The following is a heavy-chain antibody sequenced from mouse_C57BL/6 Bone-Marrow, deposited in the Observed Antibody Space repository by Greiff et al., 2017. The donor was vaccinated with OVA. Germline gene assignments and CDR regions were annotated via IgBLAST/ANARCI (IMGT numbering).Heavy chain of an antibody. Sequence: QVQLQQSGAELARPGASVKLSCKASGYTFTSYGISWVKQSTGQGLEWIGEIYPRSGNTYYNEKFKGKATLTADKSSSTAYMALRSLTSEDSAVYYCARSDDYDPFDYWGQGTTLTVSS. CDR1: GYTFTSYG. CDR3: ARSDDYDPFDY. D-gene: IGHD2-4*01. V-gene: IGHV1-81*01. J-gene: IGHJ2*01. CDR2: IYPRSGNT.